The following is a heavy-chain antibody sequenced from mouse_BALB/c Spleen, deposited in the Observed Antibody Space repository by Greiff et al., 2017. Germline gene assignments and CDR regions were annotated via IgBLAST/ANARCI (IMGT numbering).Heavy chain of an antibody. D-gene: IGHD1-1*01. CDR1: GYTFTSYW. J-gene: IGHJ4*01. CDR3: ARSLGSSWDYAMDY. CDR2: INPSTGYT. V-gene: IGHV1-7*01. Sequence: QVQLQQSGAELAKPGASVKMSCKASGYTFTSYWMHWVKQRPGQGLEWIGYINPSTGYTEYNQKFKDKATLTADKSSSTAYMQLSSLTSEDSAVYYCARSLGSSWDYAMDYWGQGTSVTVSS.